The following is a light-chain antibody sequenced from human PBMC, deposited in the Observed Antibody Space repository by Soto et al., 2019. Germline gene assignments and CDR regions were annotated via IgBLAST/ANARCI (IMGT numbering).Light chain of an antibody. V-gene: IGKV3-20*01. CDR1: QSVSSY. Sequence: EIVLTQSPAALSLSPGERATLSCRASQSVSSYLAWYQQKPGQAPRLLISGASTGATGIPARFSGSGSGTEFTLTISRLEPEDFAVFYCQQYGSSITFGQGTRLEIK. J-gene: IGKJ5*01. CDR3: QQYGSSIT. CDR2: GAS.